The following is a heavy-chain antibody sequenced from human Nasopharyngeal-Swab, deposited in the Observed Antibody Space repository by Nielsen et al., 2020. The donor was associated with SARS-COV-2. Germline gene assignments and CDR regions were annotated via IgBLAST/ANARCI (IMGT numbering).Heavy chain of an antibody. V-gene: IGHV3-21*01. CDR3: TRDTPAMFAF. Sequence: GGSLRLSCAASGFTFNMYTLNWVRQAPGKGLEWVSAISSTGDYIYYAASVKGRFTISRDNAKNSLYLQMNSLRAEDAAVYYCTRDTPAMFAFWGQGALVTVSS. CDR1: GFTFNMYT. J-gene: IGHJ4*02. CDR2: ISSTGDYI.